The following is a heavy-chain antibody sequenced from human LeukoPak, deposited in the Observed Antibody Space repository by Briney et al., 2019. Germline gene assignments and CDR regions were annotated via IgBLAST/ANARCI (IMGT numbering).Heavy chain of an antibody. CDR1: GGSISSGDYY. Sequence: SETLSLTCTVSGGSISSGDYYWSWIRQPPGKGLEWIGYIYYSGSTSYNPSLKSRVTISVDTPKNQFSLRLHSLSAADTAVYYCARGTDSVSCFDYWGQGTLVTVSS. CDR3: ARGTDSVSCFDY. J-gene: IGHJ4*02. V-gene: IGHV4-30-4*01. D-gene: IGHD3-16*01. CDR2: IYYSGST.